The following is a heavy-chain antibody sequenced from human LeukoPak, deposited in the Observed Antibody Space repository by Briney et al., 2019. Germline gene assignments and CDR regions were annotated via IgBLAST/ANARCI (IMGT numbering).Heavy chain of an antibody. CDR3: ARDTAAAGTDYYYGMDV. J-gene: IGHJ6*02. Sequence: SETLSLTCTVSGGSISSYYWSWIRQPPGKGLEWIGYIYYSGSTNYNPSLKSRVTISVDTSKNQFSLKLSSVTAADTAVYYCARDTAAAGTDYYYGMDVWAKGPRSPSP. CDR2: IYYSGST. V-gene: IGHV4-59*01. D-gene: IGHD6-13*01. CDR1: GGSISSYY.